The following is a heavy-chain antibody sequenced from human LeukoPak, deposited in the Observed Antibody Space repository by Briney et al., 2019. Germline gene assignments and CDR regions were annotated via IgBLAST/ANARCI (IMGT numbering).Heavy chain of an antibody. D-gene: IGHD3-10*01. Sequence: ASVKVSCKASGYTFTSFGISWVRQAPGQGPEWMGWISAYNGNTNYAQKLQGRVTMTTDTSTTTAYMELRSLRSDDTAVYYCARDPEVPGILFEYWGQGTLVTVSS. J-gene: IGHJ4*02. CDR1: GYTFTSFG. CDR3: ARDPEVPGILFEY. CDR2: ISAYNGNT. V-gene: IGHV1-18*04.